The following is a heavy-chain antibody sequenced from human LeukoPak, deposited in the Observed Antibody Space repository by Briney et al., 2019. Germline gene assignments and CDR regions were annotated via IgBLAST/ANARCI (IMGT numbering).Heavy chain of an antibody. V-gene: IGHV3-9*01. CDR3: AKVGTTYYFDY. CDR1: GFTFDGYA. D-gene: IGHD1-7*01. J-gene: IGHJ4*02. Sequence: PGRSLRLSCAASGFTFDGYAMHWVRQAPGKGLEWVSGISWNSGSIGYADSVKGRFTISRDNAKNSLYLQMNSLRAEDTALYYCAKVGTTYYFDYWGQGTLVTVSS. CDR2: ISWNSGSI.